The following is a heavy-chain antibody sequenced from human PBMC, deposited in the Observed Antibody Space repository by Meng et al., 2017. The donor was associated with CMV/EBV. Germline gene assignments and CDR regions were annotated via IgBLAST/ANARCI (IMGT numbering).Heavy chain of an antibody. D-gene: IGHD3-22*01. CDR1: GGTFSSYT. V-gene: IGHV1-2*02. CDR2: INPNSGGT. Sequence: ASVKVSCKASGGTFSSYTISWLRQAPGQGLEWMGWINPNSGGTNYAQKFQGRVTMTRDTSISTAYMELSRLGSDDTAVYYCARDLSIVVPHLMDYYYGMDVWGQGITVTVSS. J-gene: IGHJ6*02. CDR3: ARDLSIVVPHLMDYYYGMDV.